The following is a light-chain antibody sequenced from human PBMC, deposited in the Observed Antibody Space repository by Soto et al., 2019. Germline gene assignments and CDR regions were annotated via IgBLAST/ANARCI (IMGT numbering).Light chain of an antibody. Sequence: QSVLTQPASVSGSPGQSITISCTGTSSDVGSYNLVSWYQQHPGKAPKLMIYEGSKRPSGVSNRFSGSKSGNTASLTISGLQAEDEADYYCCSYAASSTFGYVFGTGTKLTVL. V-gene: IGLV2-23*03. J-gene: IGLJ1*01. CDR3: CSYAASSTFGYV. CDR2: EGS. CDR1: SSDVGSYNL.